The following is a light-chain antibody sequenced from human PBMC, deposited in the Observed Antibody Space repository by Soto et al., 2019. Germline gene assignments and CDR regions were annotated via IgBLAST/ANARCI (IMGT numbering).Light chain of an antibody. Sequence: VVMTQSPLSLPVTLGQPASISCKSSQTFVYRDGNTYLNWIQQRPGQSPRRLIYQVSHRDSGVPDRFSGSGSGTNFTLKISRVEAEDVGVYYCVQETHWPPFTFGQGTKLEIK. CDR2: QVS. CDR3: VQETHWPPFT. CDR1: QTFVYRDGNTY. V-gene: IGKV2-30*01. J-gene: IGKJ2*01.